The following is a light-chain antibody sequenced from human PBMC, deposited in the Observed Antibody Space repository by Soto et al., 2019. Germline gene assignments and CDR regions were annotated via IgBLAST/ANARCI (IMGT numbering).Light chain of an antibody. CDR3: QQYNSYSWT. CDR1: QSVSSW. J-gene: IGKJ1*01. V-gene: IGKV1-5*01. CDR2: DAS. Sequence: IHMTPSPSTLSASVGASVSITCRVSQSVSSWLAWYQQKPGKASKLLIFDASSLESGVPSRFRGSGSGTEFTLTISSLKPYDFETYYCQQYNSYSWTFGQGTKVDI.